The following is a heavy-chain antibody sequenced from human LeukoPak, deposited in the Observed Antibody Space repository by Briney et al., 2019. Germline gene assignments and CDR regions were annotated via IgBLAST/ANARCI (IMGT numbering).Heavy chain of an antibody. V-gene: IGHV1-69*01. J-gene: IGHJ4*02. CDR3: ARGDVDTAMALAFDY. CDR2: ITPIFGTA. Sequence: GASVKVSCKASGGTFSSYAISWVRQAPGQGLEWMGGITPIFGTANYAQKFQGRVTITADESTSTAYMELSSLRSEDTAVYYCARGDVDTAMALAFDYWGQGTLVTVSS. CDR1: GGTFSSYA. D-gene: IGHD5-18*01.